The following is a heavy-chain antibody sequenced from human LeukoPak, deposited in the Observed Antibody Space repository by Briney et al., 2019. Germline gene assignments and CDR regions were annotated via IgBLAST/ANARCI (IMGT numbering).Heavy chain of an antibody. J-gene: IGHJ4*02. CDR1: GYTFTSYG. CDR2: ISAYNGNT. D-gene: IGHD3-22*01. Sequence: ASVKVSCKASGYTFTSYGISWVRQAPGQGLEWMGWISAYNGNTNYARKLQGRVTMTTDTSTSTAYMELRSLRSDDTAVYYCARGQGYDSSGYYFDYWGQGTLVTVSS. CDR3: ARGQGYDSSGYYFDY. V-gene: IGHV1-18*01.